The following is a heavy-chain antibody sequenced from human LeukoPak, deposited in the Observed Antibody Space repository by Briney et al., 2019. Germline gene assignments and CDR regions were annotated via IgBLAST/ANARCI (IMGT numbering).Heavy chain of an antibody. D-gene: IGHD4-17*01. CDR3: ARGGYDYGEYYYYYGMDV. V-gene: IGHV3-30*04. CDR2: ISYDGSNK. CDR1: GFTFSSYA. Sequence: GGSLRLSCAASGFTFSSYAMHWVRQAPGKGLEWVAVISYDGSNKYYADSVKGRFTISRDNSKNTLYLQMNSLRAEDTAVYYRARGGYDYGEYYYYYGMDVWGQGTTVTVSS. J-gene: IGHJ6*02.